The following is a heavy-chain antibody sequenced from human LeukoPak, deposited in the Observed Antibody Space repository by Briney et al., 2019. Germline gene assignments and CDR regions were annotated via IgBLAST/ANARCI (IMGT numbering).Heavy chain of an antibody. J-gene: IGHJ5*02. D-gene: IGHD2-2*01. CDR3: ARETYRLRSIDP. CDR2: IIPIFGTA. Sequence: ASVKVSCKASGGTFSSYAISWVRQAPGQGLEWMGGIIPIFGTANYAQKFQGRVTITADKSTSTAYMELSSLRSEDTAVYYCARETYRLRSIDPWGQGTLVTVSS. V-gene: IGHV1-69*06. CDR1: GGTFSSYA.